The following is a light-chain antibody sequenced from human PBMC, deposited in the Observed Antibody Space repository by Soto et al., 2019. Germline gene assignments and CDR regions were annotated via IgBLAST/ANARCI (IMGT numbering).Light chain of an antibody. Sequence: EVVVTQSPATLSVSPGERATLSCRASQSVSSNLAWYQQKPGQAPRLLIYGASTRATGIPARFSGSGSGTEFTLTISSLQSEDFAVYYCQQYGKSPWTFGQGTRV. CDR3: QQYGKSPWT. CDR2: GAS. V-gene: IGKV3-15*01. J-gene: IGKJ1*01. CDR1: QSVSSN.